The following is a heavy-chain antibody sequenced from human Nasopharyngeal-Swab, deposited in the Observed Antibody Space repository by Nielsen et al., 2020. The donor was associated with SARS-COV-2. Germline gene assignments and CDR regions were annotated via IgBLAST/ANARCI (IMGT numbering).Heavy chain of an antibody. Sequence: SETLSLTCAVSGGSFSGYYWSWIRQPPGKGLEWIGEINHSGSTNYNPSLKSRVTISVDTSKNQFSLKLSSVTAADTAVYYCARGQGYYYGSGSHWLDPWGQGTLVTVSS. CDR3: ARGQGYYYGSGSHWLDP. CDR2: INHSGST. V-gene: IGHV4-34*01. J-gene: IGHJ5*02. CDR1: GGSFSGYY. D-gene: IGHD3-10*01.